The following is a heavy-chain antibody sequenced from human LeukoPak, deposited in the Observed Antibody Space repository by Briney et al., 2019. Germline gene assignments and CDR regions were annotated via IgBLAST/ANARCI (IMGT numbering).Heavy chain of an antibody. CDR1: GYSFTNYW. J-gene: IGHJ4*02. V-gene: IGHV5-51*01. D-gene: IGHD1-26*01. CDR2: IYPGDSET. Sequence: GESLKISCKSSGYSFTNYWIAWVRPMPGKGLEYMGIIYPGDSETRYSPSFQGQVTISVDKSISTAYLQWSSLKASDTAMYYCVTYRTVGDGDFWGQGTLVTVSS. CDR3: VTYRTVGDGDF.